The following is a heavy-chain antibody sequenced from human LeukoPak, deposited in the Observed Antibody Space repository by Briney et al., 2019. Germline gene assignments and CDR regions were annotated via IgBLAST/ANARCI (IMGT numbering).Heavy chain of an antibody. CDR2: IRSKAYGGTT. V-gene: IGHV3-49*04. J-gene: IGHJ4*02. D-gene: IGHD3-22*01. CDR3: TRVPTYYYDSSGYYFDY. Sequence: GGSLRLSRTASGFTFGDYAMSWVRQAPGKGLEWVGFIRSKAYGGTTEYAASVKGRFTISRDDSKSIAYLQMNSLKTEDTAVYYCTRVPTYYYDSSGYYFDYWGQGTLVTVSS. CDR1: GFTFGDYA.